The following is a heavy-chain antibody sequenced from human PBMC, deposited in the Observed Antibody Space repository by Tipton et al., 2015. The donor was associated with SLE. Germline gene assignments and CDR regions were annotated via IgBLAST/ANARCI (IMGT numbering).Heavy chain of an antibody. CDR3: AKEPFFLPGRGMDV. Sequence: SLRLSCAASGFTFSSYGMHWVRQAPGKGLEWVSFIRYDGSNKYYADSVKGRFTISRDNSKNTLFLQMNSLRAEDTAVYYCAKEPFFLPGRGMDVWGQGTTVTVSS. V-gene: IGHV3-30*02. CDR1: GFTFSSYG. J-gene: IGHJ6*02. D-gene: IGHD3-3*01. CDR2: IRYDGSNK.